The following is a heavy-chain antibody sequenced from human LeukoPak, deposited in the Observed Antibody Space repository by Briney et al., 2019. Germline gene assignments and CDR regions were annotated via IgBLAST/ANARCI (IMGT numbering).Heavy chain of an antibody. D-gene: IGHD3-10*01. J-gene: IGHJ6*03. CDR3: ASAPRGTGTLTYYYYYMDV. Sequence: SETLSLTCAVYGGSFSGYYWSWIRQPPGKGLEWIGEINHSGSTNYNPSLKSRVTISVDTSKNQFSLKLSPVTAADTAVYYCASAPRGTGTLTYYYYYMDVWGKGTTVTVSS. V-gene: IGHV4-34*01. CDR2: INHSGST. CDR1: GGSFSGYY.